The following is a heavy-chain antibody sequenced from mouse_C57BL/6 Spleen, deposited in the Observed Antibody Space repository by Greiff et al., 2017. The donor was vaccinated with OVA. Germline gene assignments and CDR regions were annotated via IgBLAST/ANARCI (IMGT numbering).Heavy chain of an antibody. J-gene: IGHJ2*01. CDR2: INPSNGGT. CDR1: GYTFTSYW. Sequence: VQLQQPGPELVKPGASVKLSCKASGYTFTSYWMHWVKQRPGQGLEWIGNINPSNGGTNYNEKFKSKATLTVDKSSSTAYMQLSSLTSEDSAVYYCARGGIYYYGSSPRTDFDYWGQGTTLTVSS. CDR3: ARGGIYYYGSSPRTDFDY. V-gene: IGHV1-53*01. D-gene: IGHD1-1*01.